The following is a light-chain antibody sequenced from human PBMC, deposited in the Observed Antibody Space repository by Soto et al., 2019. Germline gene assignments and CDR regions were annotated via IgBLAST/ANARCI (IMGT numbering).Light chain of an antibody. CDR3: QQSYSTPRT. CDR1: QSITNS. V-gene: IGKV1-39*01. J-gene: IGKJ1*01. CDR2: AAS. Sequence: DIQMTQSPSSLSASVGDRVTITCRASQSITNSLNWYQKKPEKAPNLLIYAASTLQSGVPSRFSGSGSGTDFTLTISSLQPEDFATYYYQQSYSTPRTFGQGTKVEIE.